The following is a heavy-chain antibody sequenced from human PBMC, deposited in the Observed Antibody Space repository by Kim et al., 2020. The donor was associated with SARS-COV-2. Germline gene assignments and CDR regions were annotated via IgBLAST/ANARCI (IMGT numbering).Heavy chain of an antibody. Sequence: GGSLRLSCAASGFTFSSYAMHWVRQAPGKGLGWVAVISYDGSNKYYADSVKGRFTISRDNSKNTLYLQMNSLRAEDTAVYYCATNLSDDFWSGYSDYWGQGTLVTVSS. CDR3: ATNLSDDFWSGYSDY. J-gene: IGHJ4*02. D-gene: IGHD3-3*01. CDR2: ISYDGSNK. V-gene: IGHV3-30-3*01. CDR1: GFTFSSYA.